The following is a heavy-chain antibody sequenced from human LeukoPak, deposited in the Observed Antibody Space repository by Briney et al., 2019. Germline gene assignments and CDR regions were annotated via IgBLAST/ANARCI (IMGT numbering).Heavy chain of an antibody. CDR2: IRGSGGTT. J-gene: IGHJ4*02. V-gene: IGHV3-23*01. CDR3: ARGSSDWYGPFDY. D-gene: IGHD6-19*01. Sequence: GGSLRLSCAASGFTFSTYAMSWVRRAPGKGLEWASAIRGSGGTTYYAESVKGRFTISRDNSKNTLYLQMNSLRVEDTAVYYCARGSSDWYGPFDYWGQGTLVTVSS. CDR1: GFTFSTYA.